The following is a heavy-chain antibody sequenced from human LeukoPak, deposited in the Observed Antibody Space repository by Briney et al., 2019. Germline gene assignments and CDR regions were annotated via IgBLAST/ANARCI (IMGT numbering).Heavy chain of an antibody. CDR3: ARDGYSSSWYGV. Sequence: PGGSLRLSCAASGFTFSSYSMNWVRQAPGKGLEWVSSISSSSYIYYADSVKGRFTISRDNAKNSLYLQMNSLRAEDTAVYYCARDGYSSSWYGVWGQGTLVTVSS. CDR2: ISSSSYI. D-gene: IGHD6-13*01. CDR1: GFTFSSYS. J-gene: IGHJ4*02. V-gene: IGHV3-21*01.